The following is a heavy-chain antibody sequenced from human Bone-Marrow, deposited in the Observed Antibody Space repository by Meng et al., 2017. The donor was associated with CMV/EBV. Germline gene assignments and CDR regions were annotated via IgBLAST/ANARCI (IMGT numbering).Heavy chain of an antibody. Sequence: ASVKVSCKASGGTFSSYAISWVRQAPGQGLEWMGWSNAGNGNTKYSQEFQGRVTITRDTSASTAYMELSSLRSDDTAMYYCTRISSDYQYFDYWGQGTPVTVSS. D-gene: IGHD3-22*01. J-gene: IGHJ4*02. CDR3: TRISSDYQYFDY. CDR1: GGTFSSYA. CDR2: SNAGNGNT. V-gene: IGHV1-3*02.